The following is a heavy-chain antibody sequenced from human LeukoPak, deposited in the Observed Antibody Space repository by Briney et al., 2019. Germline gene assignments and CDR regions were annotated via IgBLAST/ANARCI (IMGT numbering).Heavy chain of an antibody. V-gene: IGHV1-2*02. CDR3: ATATVTHTRDP. Sequence: ASVKVSCQTSGYTFSDFYLNWVRQAPGQGLEWMGWINPYSGALISAQSLQGRLTMTWDTSIGTAYMELTRLTSDDTAVYYCATATVTHTRDPWGQGTLVTVSS. CDR1: GYTFSDFY. CDR2: INPYSGAL. J-gene: IGHJ5*02. D-gene: IGHD1-1*01.